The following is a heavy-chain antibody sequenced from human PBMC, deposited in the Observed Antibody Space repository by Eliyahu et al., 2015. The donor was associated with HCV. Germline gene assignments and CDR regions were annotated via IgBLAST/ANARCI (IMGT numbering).Heavy chain of an antibody. D-gene: IGHD1-26*01. CDR3: AKDGGSGSYFTDY. CDR2: ISYDGSNK. CDR1: GFTFSSYG. Sequence: QVQLVESGGGVVQPGRSLRLSCAASGFTFSSYGMHWVRQAPGKGLEWVAVISYDGSNKYYADSVKGRFTISRDNSKNTLYLQMNSLRAEDTAVYYCAKDGGSGSYFTDYWGQGTLVTVSS. V-gene: IGHV3-30*18. J-gene: IGHJ4*02.